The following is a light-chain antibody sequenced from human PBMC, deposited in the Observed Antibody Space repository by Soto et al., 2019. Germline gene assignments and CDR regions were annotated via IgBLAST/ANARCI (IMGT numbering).Light chain of an antibody. CDR1: QSVGSSF. J-gene: IGKJ2*01. Sequence: EIVLTQSPGTLSLSPGERATLSCRASQSVGSSFLAWYQQKPGQAPRLLIYGASSRATAIPDRFSGRGSGTDFTLPVSRLEREDFAVYYCQQYGSSPYTFGQGTKLQIK. V-gene: IGKV3-20*01. CDR2: GAS. CDR3: QQYGSSPYT.